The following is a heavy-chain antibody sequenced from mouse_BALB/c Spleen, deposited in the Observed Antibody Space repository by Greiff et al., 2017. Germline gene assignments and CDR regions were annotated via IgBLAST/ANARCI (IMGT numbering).Heavy chain of an antibody. D-gene: IGHD2-14*01. Sequence: VQVVESGPGLVQPSQSLSITCTVSGFSLTSYGVHWVRQSPGKGLEWLGVIWSGGSTDYNAAFISRLSISKDNSTSQVFFIMNSLQANDTAIYYCARKGGYRYGLDYWGQGTLVTVSA. V-gene: IGHV2-2*02. CDR1: GFSLTSYG. CDR2: IWSGGST. CDR3: ARKGGYRYGLDY. J-gene: IGHJ3*01.